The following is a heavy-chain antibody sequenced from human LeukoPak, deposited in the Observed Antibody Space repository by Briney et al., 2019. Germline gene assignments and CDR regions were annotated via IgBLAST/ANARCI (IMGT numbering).Heavy chain of an antibody. V-gene: IGHV3-23*01. D-gene: IGHD4-17*01. J-gene: IGHJ1*01. CDR3: AKDLTMVTTEYFQH. Sequence: GGSLRLSCAASGFTFSSYAMSWVRQAPGKGLEWVSAISGRGGSTYYADSVKGRFTISRDNSKNTLYLQMNSLRAEDTAVYYCAKDLTMVTTEYFQHWGQGTLVTVSS. CDR2: ISGRGGST. CDR1: GFTFSSYA.